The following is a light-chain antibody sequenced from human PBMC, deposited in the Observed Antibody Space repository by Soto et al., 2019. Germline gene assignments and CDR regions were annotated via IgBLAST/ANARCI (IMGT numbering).Light chain of an antibody. Sequence: EIVLTQSPGSLSLSPGEGATLSCRASQSVSSSFFAWYQQKPGQAPSLLIYGASRRATGVPDRFSGSGSGTDFTLRINRLEPEDFAVYYCQQYESSVTFGQGTKVEIK. CDR2: GAS. CDR1: QSVSSSF. CDR3: QQYESSVT. V-gene: IGKV3-20*01. J-gene: IGKJ1*01.